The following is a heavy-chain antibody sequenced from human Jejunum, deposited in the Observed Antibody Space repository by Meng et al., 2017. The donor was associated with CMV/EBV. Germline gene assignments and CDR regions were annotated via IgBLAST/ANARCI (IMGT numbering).Heavy chain of an antibody. V-gene: IGHV1-3*01. Sequence: QVQLVESGGEGKRPGASVKVSCKASGYTFTHYPIHWVRQAPGQRLEWMGWINAGNGNTRYSQKFQDRVTFTADETTTTAYMELSSLTFEDTAVYFCARGRGNQPLFDFWGQGTLVTVSS. CDR2: INAGNGNT. CDR3: ARGRGNQPLFDF. J-gene: IGHJ4*02. D-gene: IGHD2/OR15-2a*01. CDR1: GYTFTHYP.